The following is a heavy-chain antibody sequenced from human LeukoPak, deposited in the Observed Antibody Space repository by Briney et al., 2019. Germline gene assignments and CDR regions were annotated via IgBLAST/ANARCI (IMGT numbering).Heavy chain of an antibody. Sequence: ASVKVSCKASGYTFTGYYMHWVRQAPGHGLEWMGRINPNSGGTNYAQKFQGRVTMTRDTSISTAYMELSRLRSGDTAVYYCARPLTKGVEAYDYWGQGTLVTVSS. D-gene: IGHD1-26*01. CDR3: ARPLTKGVEAYDY. V-gene: IGHV1-2*06. CDR2: INPNSGGT. J-gene: IGHJ4*02. CDR1: GYTFTGYY.